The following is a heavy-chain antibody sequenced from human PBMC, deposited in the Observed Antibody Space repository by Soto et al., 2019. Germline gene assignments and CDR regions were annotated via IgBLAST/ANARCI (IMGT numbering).Heavy chain of an antibody. CDR1: GGTFSSYA. Sequence: SVKVSCKASGGTFSSYAISWVRQAPGQGLEWMGGIIPIFGTANYAQKFQGRVTITADESTSTAYMELSSLRSEDTAVYYCARSKGTVRVTMIVVVNLDYWGQGTMVTVYS. CDR3: ARSKGTVRVTMIVVVNLDY. J-gene: IGHJ4*02. D-gene: IGHD3-22*01. CDR2: IIPIFGTA. V-gene: IGHV1-69*13.